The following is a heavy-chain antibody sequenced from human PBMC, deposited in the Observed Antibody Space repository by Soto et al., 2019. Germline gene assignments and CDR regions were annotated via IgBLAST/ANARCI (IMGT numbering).Heavy chain of an antibody. CDR2: RYDDGST. D-gene: IGHD3-22*01. CDR3: ARGIYLGASGYYLEF. CDR1: GGSISSYY. V-gene: IGHV4-59*05. J-gene: IGHJ4*02. Sequence: SETLSLTCTVSGGSISSYYWTWIRQPPGKGLEWIVSRYDDGSTFYNPSLKSRVTISVDTSKKQLSLKVASVTAADTAVYYCARGIYLGASGYYLEFWGQGTLVTVSS.